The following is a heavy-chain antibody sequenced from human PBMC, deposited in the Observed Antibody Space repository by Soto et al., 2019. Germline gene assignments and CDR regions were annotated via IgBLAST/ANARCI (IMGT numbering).Heavy chain of an antibody. Sequence: QVQLVQSGAEVKKPGASVKVSCKASGYTFTNYDINWVRQAAGQGPEWMGWMNPNGGDTGYAQNFQSRVTMTRDTSIRTAYMELSSLRSEDTAVYYCARVGGNWNDDYFDYWGQGTLVTVSS. J-gene: IGHJ4*02. D-gene: IGHD1-1*01. CDR1: GYTFTNYD. CDR3: ARVGGNWNDDYFDY. V-gene: IGHV1-8*01. CDR2: MNPNGGDT.